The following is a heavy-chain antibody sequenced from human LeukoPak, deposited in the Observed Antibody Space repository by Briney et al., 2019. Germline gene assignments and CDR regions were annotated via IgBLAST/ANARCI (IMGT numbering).Heavy chain of an antibody. D-gene: IGHD3-10*01. J-gene: IGHJ6*02. CDR2: ISSSSSYI. V-gene: IGHV3-21*04. CDR3: AKALTARVRGVPAVRYYYYGMDV. Sequence: GGSLRLSCAASGFTFSSCSMNWVRQAPGKGLEWVSSISSSSSYIYYADSVKGRFTISRDNAKNSLYLQMNSLRTEDTALYYCAKALTARVRGVPAVRYYYYGMDVWGQGTTVTVSS. CDR1: GFTFSSCS.